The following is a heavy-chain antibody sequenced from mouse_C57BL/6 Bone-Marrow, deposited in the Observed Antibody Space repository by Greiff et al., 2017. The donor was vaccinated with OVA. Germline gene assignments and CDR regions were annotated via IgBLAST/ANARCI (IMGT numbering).Heavy chain of an antibody. V-gene: IGHV1-54*01. Sequence: VKLMESGAELVRPGTSVKVSCKASGYAFTNYLIEWVKQRPGQGLEWIGVINPGSGGTNYNEKFKGKATLTADTSSSTAYMQLSSLTSEDSAVSFCARGGFYDGYPSWFADWGQGTLVTVTA. CDR3: ARGGFYDGYPSWFAD. CDR1: GYAFTNYL. CDR2: INPGSGGT. D-gene: IGHD2-3*01. J-gene: IGHJ3*01.